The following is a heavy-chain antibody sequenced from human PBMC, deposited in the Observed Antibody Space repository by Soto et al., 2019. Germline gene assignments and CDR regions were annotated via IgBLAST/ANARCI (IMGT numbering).Heavy chain of an antibody. J-gene: IGHJ6*02. CDR1: GYTFTSYA. D-gene: IGHD2-8*01. V-gene: IGHV1-3*01. CDR3: ARLVSACTRLYHHYVLAV. Sequence: VKVSCKASGYTFTSYAMHWVRQAPGQRLEWMGWINAGNGNTKYSQKFQGRVTITRDTSASTAYMELSSLRSEDTAVYYCARLVSACTRLYHHYVLAVWGQGTTVPVSS. CDR2: INAGNGNT.